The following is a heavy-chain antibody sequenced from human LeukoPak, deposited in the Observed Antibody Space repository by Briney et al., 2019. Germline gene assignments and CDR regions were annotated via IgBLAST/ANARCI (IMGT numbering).Heavy chain of an antibody. CDR1: GFTFSSYW. V-gene: IGHV3-7*01. J-gene: IGHJ4*02. CDR3: ARAITDTAMAGGF. CDR2: IKQDGSEK. Sequence: PGGSLRLSCADSGFTFSSYWMSWVRQAPGKGLEWVANIKQDGSEKYYVDSVKGRFTISRDNAKNSLYLQMNSLRAEDTAVYYCARAITDTAMAGGFWGQGTLVTVSS. D-gene: IGHD5-18*01.